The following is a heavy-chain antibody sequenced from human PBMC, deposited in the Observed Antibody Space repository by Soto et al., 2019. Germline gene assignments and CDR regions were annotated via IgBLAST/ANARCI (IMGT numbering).Heavy chain of an antibody. Sequence: QVQLVQSGAEVKKPGSSVKVSCKASGGTFSSYAISWVRQAPGQGREWMGGIIPIFGTANYAQKFQGRVTSTAGETRSTADMEVSSLRSEDTAVDYCARARVQASGVHRGYCGVDVWGRGTTATVSS. CDR2: IIPIFGTA. V-gene: IGHV1-69*01. J-gene: IGHJ6*02. CDR3: ARARVQASGVHRGYCGVDV. D-gene: IGHD2-8*01. CDR1: GGTFSSYA.